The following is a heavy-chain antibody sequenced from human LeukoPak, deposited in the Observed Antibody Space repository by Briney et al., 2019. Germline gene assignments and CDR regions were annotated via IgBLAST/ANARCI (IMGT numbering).Heavy chain of an antibody. J-gene: IGHJ6*03. V-gene: IGHV3-48*04. CDR2: ISPRGTTR. D-gene: IGHD2/OR15-2a*01. Sequence: GGSLRLSCVASGFTFSTYNMHWVRQAPGKGLEWVSHISPRGTTRYYADSVKGRFTISRDNAKNSLYLKMSSLRVEDSAVYYCASFSIRTGAYYLDVWGKGTTVAVSS. CDR3: ASFSIRTGAYYLDV. CDR1: GFTFSTYN.